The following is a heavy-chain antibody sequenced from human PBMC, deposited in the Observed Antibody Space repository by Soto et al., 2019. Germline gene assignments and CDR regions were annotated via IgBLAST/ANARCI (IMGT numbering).Heavy chain of an antibody. Sequence: QVQLVQSGAEVRKPGASVKVSCKASGYTFSDYYIHWVRQAPGQGLEWMGWINPKSGGTKYAPKFQGGVTMTRDTSITTAYMELSRLRSGHTAVYYCAREPATAKPEGVDFWGQGTLVTVSS. CDR3: AREPATAKPEGVDF. CDR1: GYTFSDYY. J-gene: IGHJ4*02. CDR2: INPKSGGT. D-gene: IGHD1-1*01. V-gene: IGHV1-2*02.